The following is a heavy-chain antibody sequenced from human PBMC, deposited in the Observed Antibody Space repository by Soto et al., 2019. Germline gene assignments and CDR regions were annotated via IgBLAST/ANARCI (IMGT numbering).Heavy chain of an antibody. J-gene: IGHJ6*02. CDR1: GFSLSTSGVG. Sequence: QITLKESGPTLVRPTQTLTLTCTFSGFSLSTSGVGVGWIRQSPGNALEWLALIFWDDDKRYSPSLKSRLSITKGTSKNQVVLTMTKMDPVDAGTYYCTHHGYYSYGMDVWGQGTTVTVSS. V-gene: IGHV2-5*02. CDR3: THHGYYSYGMDV. CDR2: IFWDDDK.